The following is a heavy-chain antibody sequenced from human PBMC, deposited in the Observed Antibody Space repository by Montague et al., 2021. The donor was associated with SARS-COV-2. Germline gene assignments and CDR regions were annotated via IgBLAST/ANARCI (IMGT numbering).Heavy chain of an antibody. Sequence: SETLSLTCIVSGVSVTNGNYYWSWIRQTPGKGLEWIGYFYYTGSTESNPSLKSRVTVSGDTSKNQFSLKLTSVTAADTAVYFRVRDVGTGWGTFDSWGQGILVTVSS. J-gene: IGHJ4*02. D-gene: IGHD6-19*01. CDR1: GVSVTNGNYY. CDR3: VRDVGTGWGTFDS. V-gene: IGHV4-61*01. CDR2: FYYTGST.